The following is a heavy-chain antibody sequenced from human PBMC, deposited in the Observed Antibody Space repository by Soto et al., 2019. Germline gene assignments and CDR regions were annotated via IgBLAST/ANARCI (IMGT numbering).Heavy chain of an antibody. J-gene: IGHJ6*04. V-gene: IGHV4-38-2*02. D-gene: IGHD2-15*01. CDR1: GYSIRRGYY. CDR2: IYHSGST. Sequence: PXETLSLPGSVSGYSIRRGYYLGWIRQPPGNGLEWIGTIYHSGSTYYNPSLKSRVTISVDTSKNQFSLKLNSVTAADTAVYYCARALSCSRGSCSPLRGMAGWGIGTTVTVSS. CDR3: ARALSCSRGSCSPLRGMAG.